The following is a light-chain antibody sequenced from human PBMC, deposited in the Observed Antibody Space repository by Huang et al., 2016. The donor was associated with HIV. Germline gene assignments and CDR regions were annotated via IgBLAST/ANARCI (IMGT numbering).Light chain of an antibody. CDR2: KSS. CDR3: QQYSTYSWT. J-gene: IGKJ1*01. CDR1: QSISSL. Sequence: DIQMTQSPSTLSSSVGDRVTITCRASQSISSLLAWYQQKPGKAPNLLIYKSSNLKTGAPSRFSGRGSGTEVTLTISSLQPDDFATYVCQQYSTYSWTFGQGTKVEL. V-gene: IGKV1-5*03.